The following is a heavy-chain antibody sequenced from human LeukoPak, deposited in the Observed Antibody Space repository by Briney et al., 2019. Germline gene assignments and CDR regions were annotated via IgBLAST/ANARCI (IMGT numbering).Heavy chain of an antibody. Sequence: PSETLSLTCAVYGGSFSGYYWSWLRQPPGKGLEWIGEINHSGSTNYNPSLKSRVTISVDTSKNQFSLKLSSVTAADTAVYYCASGYCGGACQLGGVDMWGQGTMVTVSS. D-gene: IGHD2-21*02. CDR2: INHSGST. CDR1: GGSFSGYY. V-gene: IGHV4-34*01. CDR3: ASGYCGGACQLGGVDM. J-gene: IGHJ3*02.